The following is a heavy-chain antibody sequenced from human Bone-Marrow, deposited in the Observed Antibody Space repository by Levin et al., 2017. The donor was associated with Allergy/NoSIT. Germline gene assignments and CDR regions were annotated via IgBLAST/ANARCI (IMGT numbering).Heavy chain of an antibody. CDR1: GFTFSTYA. J-gene: IGHJ4*02. D-gene: IGHD5-12*01. V-gene: IGHV3-48*02. Sequence: GESLKISCVASGFTFSTYAMNWVRQAPGKGLEWVSYISRSSSTTYYPDSVKGRFTISRDNAKNSLYLQMNSLRDEDTAIYYWARDLQATDKCGWGRPYDYWGQGTLVTVSS. CDR3: ARDLQATDKCGWGRPYDY. CDR2: ISRSSSTT.